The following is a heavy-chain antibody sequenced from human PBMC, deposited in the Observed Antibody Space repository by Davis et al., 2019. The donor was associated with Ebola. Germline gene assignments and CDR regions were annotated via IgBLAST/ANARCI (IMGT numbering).Heavy chain of an antibody. V-gene: IGHV3-33*01. J-gene: IGHJ4*02. CDR3: ARVLEWYRPYYFDY. D-gene: IGHD3-3*01. Sequence: GGSLRLSCAASGFTFSSYGMHWVRQAPGKGLEWVAVIWYDGSNKYYADSVKGRFTISRDNSKNTLYLQMNSLRAEDTAVYYCARVLEWYRPYYFDYWGQGTLVTVSS. CDR1: GFTFSSYG. CDR2: IWYDGSNK.